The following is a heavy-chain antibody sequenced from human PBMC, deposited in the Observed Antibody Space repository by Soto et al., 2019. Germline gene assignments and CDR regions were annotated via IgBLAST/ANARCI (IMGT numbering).Heavy chain of an antibody. CDR3: AREYYDFWSGYYTLYYYYYGMDV. J-gene: IGHJ6*02. D-gene: IGHD3-3*01. CDR1: GFTFSSYA. Sequence: PGGSLRLSCAASGFTFSSYAMHWVRQAPGKGLEWVAVISYDGSNKYYADSVKGRFTISRDNSKNTLYLQMNSLRAEDTAVYYCAREYYDFWSGYYTLYYYYYGMDVWGQGATVTVSS. CDR2: ISYDGSNK. V-gene: IGHV3-30-3*01.